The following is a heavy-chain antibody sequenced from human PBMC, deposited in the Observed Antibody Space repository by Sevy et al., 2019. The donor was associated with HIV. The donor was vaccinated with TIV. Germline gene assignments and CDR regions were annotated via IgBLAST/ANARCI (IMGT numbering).Heavy chain of an antibody. V-gene: IGHV3-30-3*01. J-gene: IGHJ1*01. CDR1: GFSLTSFS. Sequence: GGSLRLSCAASGFSLTSFSMHWVRQAPGKGLEWVATISHDGSNKYYADSVKGRFTISRDNSKNYLYLQMNSLRAEDTAVYCCALERLSSNVAEYFQNWGQGTLVTVSS. D-gene: IGHD1-1*01. CDR2: ISHDGSNK. CDR3: ALERLSSNVAEYFQN.